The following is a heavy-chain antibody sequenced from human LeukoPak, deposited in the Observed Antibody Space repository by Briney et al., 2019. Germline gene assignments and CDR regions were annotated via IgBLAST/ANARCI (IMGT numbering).Heavy chain of an antibody. V-gene: IGHV4-39*01. J-gene: IGHJ4*02. CDR3: AHTNHYYFD. CDR2: ICYGGTT. CDR1: GGSTSRPDHC. D-gene: IGHD2/OR15-2a*01. Sequence: SETLSLTCAVSGGSTSRPDHCWAWIRQPTGKGPEWTVSICYGGTTYYNPSLKSRVTISVDTSTNKFSLKLSSVTAADTAVYYCAHTNHYYFDWGQGTLVTVSS.